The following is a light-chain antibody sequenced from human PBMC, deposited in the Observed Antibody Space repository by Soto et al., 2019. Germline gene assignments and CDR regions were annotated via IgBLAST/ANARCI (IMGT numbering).Light chain of an antibody. CDR1: SSNIGSTYD. V-gene: IGLV1-40*01. Sequence: QSVLTQPPSVSGAPGQRVTISCTGSSSNIGSTYDVQWYRQLPGTAPKLLIHGNTDRPSGVPDRFSGSKSGTSASLANTGLQADDEADYYCQSYDDSLSVHYVFGTGTKATVL. J-gene: IGLJ1*01. CDR2: GNT. CDR3: QSYDDSLSVHYV.